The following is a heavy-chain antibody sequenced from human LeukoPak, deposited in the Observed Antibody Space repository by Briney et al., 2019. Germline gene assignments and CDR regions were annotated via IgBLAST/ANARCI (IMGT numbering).Heavy chain of an antibody. CDR2: INPSGGST. CDR1: GYTFTSYY. V-gene: IGHV1-46*01. CDR3: ARGQITMIVVVNNWFDP. D-gene: IGHD3-22*01. Sequence: GASVKVSCKASGYTFTSYYMHWVRQAPGQGLEWMGIINPSGGSTSYAQKFQGRVTMTRDMSTSTVYMELSSLRSEDTAVYYCARGQITMIVVVNNWFDPWGQGTLVTVSS. J-gene: IGHJ5*02.